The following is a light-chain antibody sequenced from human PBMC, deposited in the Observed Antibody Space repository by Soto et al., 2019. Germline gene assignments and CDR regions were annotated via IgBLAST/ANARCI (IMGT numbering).Light chain of an antibody. V-gene: IGKV1-9*01. CDR2: TAS. CDR1: QGITNY. CDR3: QQFHTYPWT. Sequence: DVQLTQSPSFLSASVGDRVTITCRASQGITNYLAWYQQKPGKAPKPLIYTASTLQSGVPSRFSGSGASAEFTLTITGLQPEDFATYFYQQFHTYPWTFGQGTKVEIK. J-gene: IGKJ1*01.